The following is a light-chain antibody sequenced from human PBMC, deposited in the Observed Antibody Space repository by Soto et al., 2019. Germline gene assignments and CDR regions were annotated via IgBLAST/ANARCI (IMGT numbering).Light chain of an antibody. V-gene: IGKV1-9*01. J-gene: IGKJ2*01. CDR2: AAS. CDR1: QGISSY. Sequence: DSQLTQSPSFLSASVGDRVTITCRASQGISSYLSWYQQKPGKAPKLLIYAASTLQSGVPSRFSGSGSGTEFNLTISSLQPEDFETYYCQQLTSYPYPVGQGTKLEIK. CDR3: QQLTSYPYP.